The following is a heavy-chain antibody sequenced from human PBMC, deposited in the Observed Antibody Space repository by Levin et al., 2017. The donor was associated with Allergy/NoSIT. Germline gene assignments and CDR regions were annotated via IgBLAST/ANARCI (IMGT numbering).Heavy chain of an antibody. Sequence: GESLKISCAASGFTFSSYEMNWVRQAPGKGLEWVSYISSSGSTIYYADSVKGRFTISRDNAKNSLYLQMNSLRAEDTAVYYCARERGIAAAATRGWFDPWGQGTLVTVSS. CDR1: GFTFSSYE. J-gene: IGHJ5*02. CDR2: ISSSGSTI. CDR3: ARERGIAAAATRGWFDP. D-gene: IGHD6-13*01. V-gene: IGHV3-48*03.